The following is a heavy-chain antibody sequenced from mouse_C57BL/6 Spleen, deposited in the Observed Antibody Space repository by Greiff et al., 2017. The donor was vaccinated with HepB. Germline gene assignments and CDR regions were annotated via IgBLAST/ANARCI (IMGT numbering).Heavy chain of an antibody. Sequence: VQLQQPGAELVKPGASVKLSCKASGYTFTSYWMHWVKQRPGQGLEWIGMIHPNSGSTNYNEKFKSKATLTVDKSSSTAYMQLSSLTSEDSAVYYCARGEGDYGYSWFAYWGQGTLVTVSA. J-gene: IGHJ3*01. CDR3: ARGEGDYGYSWFAY. V-gene: IGHV1-64*01. CDR2: IHPNSGST. D-gene: IGHD2-2*01. CDR1: GYTFTSYW.